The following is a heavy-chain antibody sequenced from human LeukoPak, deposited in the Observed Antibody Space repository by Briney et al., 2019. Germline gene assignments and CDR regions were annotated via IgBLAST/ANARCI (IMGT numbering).Heavy chain of an antibody. V-gene: IGHV1-18*01. CDR3: ARDRDEDGSYLFDY. Sequence: ASVKVSCKASGYTFTSYGISWVRQAPGQGLEWMGIINPSGGTTSSAQKFQGRVTMTTDTSTSTAYMELRSLRSDDTAVYYCARDRDEDGSYLFDYWGQGTLVTVSS. D-gene: IGHD1-26*01. J-gene: IGHJ4*02. CDR2: INPSGGTT. CDR1: GYTFTSYG.